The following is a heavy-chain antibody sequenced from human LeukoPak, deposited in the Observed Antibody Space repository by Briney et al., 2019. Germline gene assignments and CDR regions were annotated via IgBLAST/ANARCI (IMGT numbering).Heavy chain of an antibody. CDR2: MYTSGST. CDR3: ARIPYYDFWSGYPYYYYYYMDV. CDR1: AGSISSYY. Sequence: SETLSLTCTVSAGSISSYYWSWIRQPAGKGLEWIGRMYTSGSTNYNPSLKSRVTMSVDTSKNQFSLKLSSVTAADTAVYYCARIPYYDFWSGYPYYYYYYMDVWGKGTTVTVSS. V-gene: IGHV4-4*07. J-gene: IGHJ6*03. D-gene: IGHD3-3*01.